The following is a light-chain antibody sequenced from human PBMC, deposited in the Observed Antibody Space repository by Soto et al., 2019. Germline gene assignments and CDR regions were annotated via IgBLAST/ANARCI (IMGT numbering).Light chain of an antibody. J-gene: IGLJ3*02. Sequence: QSALTQPASVSGSPGQSITISCTGTSSDVGGYKFVSWYQQHPGKAPKLMIYEVSNRPSGVSNRFSGSNSGNTASLYISGLQAEDEADYYCSSYTTSSNRVFGGGPKLTVL. CDR2: EVS. V-gene: IGLV2-14*01. CDR1: SSDVGGYKF. CDR3: SSYTTSSNRV.